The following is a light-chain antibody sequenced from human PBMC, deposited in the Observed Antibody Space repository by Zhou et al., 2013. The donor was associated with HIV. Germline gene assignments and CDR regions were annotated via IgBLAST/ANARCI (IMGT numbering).Light chain of an antibody. V-gene: IGKV1-33*01. CDR1: QDINNY. CDR3: QQYESVPPT. Sequence: DIQMTQSPSSLSADVGDRVTITCQASQDINNYLNWYQQKPGKAPKLLISSTSNLETGVPSRFSGSGSGTDFTFTITSLQPEDISTYYCQQYESVPPTFGQGTRLDIK. CDR2: STS. J-gene: IGKJ5*01.